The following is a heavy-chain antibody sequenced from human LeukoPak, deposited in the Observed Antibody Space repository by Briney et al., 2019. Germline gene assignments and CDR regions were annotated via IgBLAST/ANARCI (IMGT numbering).Heavy chain of an antibody. J-gene: IGHJ4*02. CDR2: ISSPTSNI. D-gene: IGHD5-18*01. CDR1: GFSFSSYS. Sequence: GGSLRLSCAASGFSFSSYSFNWVRQAPGKGLEWISYISSPTSNIHYADSVKGRFTISRDNAKNSLFLQMNSLRVDDTAVYYCARQGREYSYDCWAQGTLVTVSS. V-gene: IGHV3-48*01. CDR3: ARQGREYSYDC.